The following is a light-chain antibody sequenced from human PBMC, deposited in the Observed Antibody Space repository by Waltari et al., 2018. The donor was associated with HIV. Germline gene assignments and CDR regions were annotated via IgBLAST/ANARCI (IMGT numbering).Light chain of an antibody. V-gene: IGKV1-8*01. CDR3: QQYYRYPLS. J-gene: IGKJ4*01. CDR1: QDIENY. CDR2: TVS. Sequence: AIRMTQSPSSLAASTGASVIISCRASQDIENYLAWYQQKPGKAPKLLIYTVSTLQSGVPSRFSGSGYGTDFTLTISGVQSEDSAIYFCQQYYRYPLSFGGGTRVEIK.